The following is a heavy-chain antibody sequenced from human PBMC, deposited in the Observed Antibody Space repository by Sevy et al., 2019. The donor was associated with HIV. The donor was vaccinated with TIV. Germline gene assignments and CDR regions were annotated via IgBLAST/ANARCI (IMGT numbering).Heavy chain of an antibody. J-gene: IGHJ4*02. CDR3: AREGGPYYYDSSGYEYYFDY. D-gene: IGHD3-22*01. CDR1: GYTFTSYG. Sequence: ASVKVSCKASGYTFTSYGISWVRQAPGQGLEWMGWISAYNGNTNYAQKLQGRVTMTTDTSTSTAYMELRSLRSDDTAGYYCAREGGPYYYDSSGYEYYFDYWGQGTLVTVSS. CDR2: ISAYNGNT. V-gene: IGHV1-18*01.